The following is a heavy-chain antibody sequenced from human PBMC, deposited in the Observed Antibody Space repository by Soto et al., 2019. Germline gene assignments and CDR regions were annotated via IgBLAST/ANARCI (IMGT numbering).Heavy chain of an antibody. Sequence: QVQLQESGPGLVKSSETLSLTCTVSGGSFSPYYWSWIRQSPGKGLEWIGYISYSGNPYYSPSLKGRVTMSLDTSRKQITLKVASATAADTAVYFCASGVGSSPPRYGGQGTLVSVSS. CDR3: ASGVGSSPPRY. CDR1: GGSFSPYY. V-gene: IGHV4-59*04. J-gene: IGHJ4*02. CDR2: ISYSGNP. D-gene: IGHD1-26*01.